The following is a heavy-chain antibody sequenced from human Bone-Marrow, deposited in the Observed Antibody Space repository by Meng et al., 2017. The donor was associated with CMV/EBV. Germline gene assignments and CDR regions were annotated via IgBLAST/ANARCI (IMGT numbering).Heavy chain of an antibody. V-gene: IGHV3-43*01. J-gene: IGHJ6*02. D-gene: IGHD5-18*01. Sequence: GESLKISCAASGFTFDDYTMHWVRQVPGKGLEWVSLITWDGGSTYYADSVKGRFTISRDNSKNSLFLQMNSLRTEDTALYYCAKPGYQPDLGYYYYYGMDVWGQGTTVTVPS. CDR2: ITWDGGST. CDR1: GFTFDDYT. CDR3: AKPGYQPDLGYYYYYGMDV.